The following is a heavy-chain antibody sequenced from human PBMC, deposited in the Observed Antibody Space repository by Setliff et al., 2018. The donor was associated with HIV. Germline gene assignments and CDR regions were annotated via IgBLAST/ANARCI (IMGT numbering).Heavy chain of an antibody. CDR1: GGSFSGYY. J-gene: IGHJ4*02. CDR2: INESGTS. CDR3: ARGRQGLYYYSSGFSRGRYYDL. V-gene: IGHV4-34*01. Sequence: SETLSLTCAVYGGSFSGYYWSWIRQPPGKGLEGIGEINESGTSNSNPSRESRVTMSVDASKTHFSLKLSSVTAADTALYFCARGRQGLYYYSSGFSRGRYYDLWGQGALVTVSS. D-gene: IGHD3-22*01.